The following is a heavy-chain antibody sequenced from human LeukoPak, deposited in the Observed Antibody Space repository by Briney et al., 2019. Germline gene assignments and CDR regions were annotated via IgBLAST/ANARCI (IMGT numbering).Heavy chain of an antibody. CDR3: ARDLEGYCSGGSCRLRYFDY. CDR2: ISSSSSYI. CDR1: GFTFSSYS. D-gene: IGHD2-15*01. V-gene: IGHV3-21*01. Sequence: GGSLRLSCAASGFTFSSYSMNWVRRAPGKGLEWVSSISSSSSYIYYADSVKGRFTISRDNAKNSLYLQMNSLRAEDTAVYYCARDLEGYCSGGSCRLRYFDYWGQGTLVTVSS. J-gene: IGHJ4*02.